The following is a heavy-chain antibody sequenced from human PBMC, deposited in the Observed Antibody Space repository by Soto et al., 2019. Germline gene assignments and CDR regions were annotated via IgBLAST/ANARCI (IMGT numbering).Heavy chain of an antibody. J-gene: IGHJ6*02. V-gene: IGHV1-3*01. CDR1: GYTFTRYA. CDR3: ATDRSAAAGELVPAATYYYGMDV. Sequence: GASVKVSCKASGYTFTRYAAHWVRQAPGQRLEWMGWINAGNGNTKNSQKFQGRVTMTEDTSTDTAYMELSSLRSEDTAVYYCATDRSAAAGELVPAATYYYGMDVWGQGTTVTVS. D-gene: IGHD2-2*01. CDR2: INAGNGNT.